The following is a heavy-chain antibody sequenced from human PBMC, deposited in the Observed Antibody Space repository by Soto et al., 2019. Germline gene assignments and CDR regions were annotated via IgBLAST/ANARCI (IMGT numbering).Heavy chain of an antibody. Sequence: QVQLQESGPGLVKPSQTLSLTCTVSGGSISSGDYYWSWIRQPPGKGLEWIGYIYYSGSTYYNPSLKSRVTISVDTSKNQFSLKLSSVTAADTAVYYCARGKEGVRFLAWFDPWGQGTLVTVSS. CDR2: IYYSGST. V-gene: IGHV4-30-4*01. D-gene: IGHD3-3*01. CDR1: GGSISSGDYY. J-gene: IGHJ5*02. CDR3: ARGKEGVRFLAWFDP.